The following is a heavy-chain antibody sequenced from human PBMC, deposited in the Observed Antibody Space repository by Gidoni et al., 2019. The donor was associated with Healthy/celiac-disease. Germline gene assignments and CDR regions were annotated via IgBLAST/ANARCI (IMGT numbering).Heavy chain of an antibody. D-gene: IGHD2-2*01. CDR3: ARSPATYIYYFDY. CDR1: GGSISSYY. Sequence: QVQLQESGPGLVKPSETLSLTCTVSGGSISSYYWSWIRQPPGKGLEWIGYIYYSGSTNYNPSLKSRVTISVDTSKNQFSLKLSSVTAADTAVYYCARSPATYIYYFDYWGQGTLVTVSS. V-gene: IGHV4-59*08. CDR2: IYYSGST. J-gene: IGHJ4*02.